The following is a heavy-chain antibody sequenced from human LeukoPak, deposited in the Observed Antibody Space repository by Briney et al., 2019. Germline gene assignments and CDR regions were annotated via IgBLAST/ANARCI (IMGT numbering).Heavy chain of an antibody. CDR3: AKSSGDYFFDY. D-gene: IGHD3-22*01. V-gene: IGHV1-8*01. J-gene: IGHJ4*02. CDR1: GYNFNNHD. Sequence: ASVKVSYKASGYNFNNHDINWVRQATGQGLEWLGRMNPNSGNAGYAQKLQGRVTITWDSSTNTAYLQVTALRSDDTAVYYCAKSSGDYFFDYWGQGTLVTVSS. CDR2: MNPNSGNA.